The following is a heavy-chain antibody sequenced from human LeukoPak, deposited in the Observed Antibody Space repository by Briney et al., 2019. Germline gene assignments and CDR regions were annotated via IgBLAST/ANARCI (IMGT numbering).Heavy chain of an antibody. CDR1: GYTFTGYY. CDR2: INPNSGGT. Sequence: ASVKVSCKASGYTFTGYYMHWVRQAPGQGLEWMGWINPNSGGTNYAQKFQGRVTMTRDTSISTAYMELSRLRPDDTAVYYCARDTYGDYPLDYWGQGTLVTVSS. J-gene: IGHJ4*02. D-gene: IGHD4-17*01. CDR3: ARDTYGDYPLDY. V-gene: IGHV1-2*02.